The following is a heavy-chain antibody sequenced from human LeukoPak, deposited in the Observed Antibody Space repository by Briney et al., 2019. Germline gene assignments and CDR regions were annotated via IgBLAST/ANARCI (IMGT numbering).Heavy chain of an antibody. CDR3: ARGPLAAVGNHYFDY. D-gene: IGHD6-13*01. Sequence: SETLSLTCAVYGGSFSGYYWSWIRQPPGKGLEWIGEINHSGSTNYNPSLKSRVTISVDTSKNQFSLKLSSLTAADTAVYYCARGPLAAVGNHYFDYWGQGTLVTVSS. V-gene: IGHV4-34*01. J-gene: IGHJ4*02. CDR1: GGSFSGYY. CDR2: INHSGST.